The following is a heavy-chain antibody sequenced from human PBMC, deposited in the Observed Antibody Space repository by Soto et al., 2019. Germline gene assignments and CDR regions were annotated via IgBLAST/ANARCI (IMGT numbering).Heavy chain of an antibody. CDR2: ISGTGGSI. J-gene: IGHJ4*02. Sequence: PGGSLRLSCAASGFTFSSYAMNWVRQAPGKGLEWVSAISGTGGSIFYADSVKGRFTISRDNSKDTLYLQMNSLRAEDTAVYYCVKERAQELVLSFFDYWGQGTLVTVS. CDR3: VKERAQELVLSFFDY. D-gene: IGHD6-13*01. V-gene: IGHV3-23*01. CDR1: GFTFSSYA.